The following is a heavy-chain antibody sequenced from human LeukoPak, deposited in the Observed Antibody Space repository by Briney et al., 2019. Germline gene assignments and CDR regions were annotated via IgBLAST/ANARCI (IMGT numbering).Heavy chain of an antibody. D-gene: IGHD3-16*01. CDR2: INTSAGST. Sequence: ASVKVSCKASGYTFTTYFLHWVRQAPGQGLEWMGMINTSAGSTNYAQNFQGRVTMTRDTSTSTVCMDLTSLRSEDTAVYHCAREAPGGYFDYWAQGTLVTVSS. CDR1: GYTFTTYF. J-gene: IGHJ4*02. CDR3: AREAPGGYFDY. V-gene: IGHV1-46*01.